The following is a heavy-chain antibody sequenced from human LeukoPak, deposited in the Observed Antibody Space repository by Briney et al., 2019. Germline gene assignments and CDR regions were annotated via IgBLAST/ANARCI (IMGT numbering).Heavy chain of an antibody. J-gene: IGHJ4*02. Sequence: GGSLRLSCAASGFTFSSYAMSWVRQAPGKGLEWVSGISGSGGSTYYADSVKGRFTISRDNSKNTLYLQMNGLRAEDTAVYYCATGDYWFDYWGQGTLVTVSS. CDR3: ATGDYWFDY. V-gene: IGHV3-23*01. D-gene: IGHD4-17*01. CDR1: GFTFSSYA. CDR2: ISGSGGST.